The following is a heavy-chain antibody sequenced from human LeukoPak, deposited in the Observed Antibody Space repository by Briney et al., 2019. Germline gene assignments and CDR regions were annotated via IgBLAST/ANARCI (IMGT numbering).Heavy chain of an antibody. V-gene: IGHV1-69*04. CDR1: GGTFSSYA. CDR3: ARQSIAVAGTGDDYFDY. D-gene: IGHD6-19*01. J-gene: IGHJ4*02. CDR2: IIPILGIA. Sequence: SVKVSCKASGGTFSSYAISWVRQAPGQGLEWMGRIIPILGIANYAQKFQGRVTITADKSTGTAYMELSSLRSEDTAVYYCARQSIAVAGTGDDYFDYWGQGTLVTVSS.